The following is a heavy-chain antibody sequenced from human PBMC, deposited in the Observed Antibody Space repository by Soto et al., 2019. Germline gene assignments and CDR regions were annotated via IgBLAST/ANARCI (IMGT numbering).Heavy chain of an antibody. J-gene: IGHJ6*02. CDR2: ISAYNGNT. V-gene: IGHV1-18*01. D-gene: IGHD6-19*01. CDR1: GYTFTNYG. CDR3: ARGLVYGSGYHRDRLAV. Sequence: ASVKVSCKASGYTFTNYGISWVRQAPGQGLEWMGWISAYNGNTNFAQKLQGRVTMTTDTSTSTAYMELRSLRSDDTAVYYCARGLVYGSGYHRDRLAVSGQGTTVPVSS.